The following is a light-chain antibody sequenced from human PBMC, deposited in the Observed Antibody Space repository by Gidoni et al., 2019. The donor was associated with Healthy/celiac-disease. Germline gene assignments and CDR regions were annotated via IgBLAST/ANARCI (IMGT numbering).Light chain of an antibody. Sequence: EIVMTQSPATLSVSPGERATLSCRASQSVSSNLAWYQQKPGQAPRLLIYGASTRATGIPARFSGSGSGTEFTLTISSLQSEDFAVYYCQQYNNWPGRTFGQXTKLEIK. CDR1: QSVSSN. J-gene: IGKJ2*01. CDR2: GAS. CDR3: QQYNNWPGRT. V-gene: IGKV3-15*01.